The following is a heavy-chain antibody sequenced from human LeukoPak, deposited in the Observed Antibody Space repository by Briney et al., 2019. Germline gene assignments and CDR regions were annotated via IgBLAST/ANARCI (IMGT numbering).Heavy chain of an antibody. CDR1: GGSISSSSYY. J-gene: IGHJ4*02. V-gene: IGHV4-39*01. CDR3: ARGRWKAGMDTPYYFDY. D-gene: IGHD5-18*01. Sequence: SETLSLTCTVSGGSISSSSYYWGWIRQPPGKGLEWFGSIFYSGSTYYNPSLKSRVTISVDTSKNQFSLKLSSVTAADTAVYYCARGRWKAGMDTPYYFDYWGQGTLVTVSS. CDR2: IFYSGST.